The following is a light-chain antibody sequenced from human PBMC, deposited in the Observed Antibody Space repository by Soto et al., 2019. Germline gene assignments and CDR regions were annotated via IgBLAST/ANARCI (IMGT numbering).Light chain of an antibody. CDR1: QSLIHSDGSTY. CDR3: MQGTHWPSS. CDR2: EVS. J-gene: IGKJ1*01. V-gene: IGKV2-30*02. Sequence: DVVMTQSPLSLPVTLGQPASISCRSSQSLIHSDGSTYLSWFQQRPGQSPRRLIYEVSDRDSGVPRRFSGGGSGTDFTLNISRVEAEDVGVYYCMQGTHWPSSFGQGTEVYI.